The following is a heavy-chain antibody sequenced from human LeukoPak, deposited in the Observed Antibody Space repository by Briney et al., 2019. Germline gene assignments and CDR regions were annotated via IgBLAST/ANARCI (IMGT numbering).Heavy chain of an antibody. J-gene: IGHJ6*02. CDR2: ISAYNGNT. V-gene: IGHV1-18*01. Sequence: GASVKVSCKASGYTFTSYGISWVRQAPGQGLEWMGWISAYNGNTNYAQKLQGRVTMTTDTSTSTAYMELRSLRSDDTAVYYCARDGRDWGSVGYYYYYGMDVWGQGTTVTVSS. CDR3: ARDGRDWGSVGYYYYYGMDV. CDR1: GYTFTSYG. D-gene: IGHD7-27*01.